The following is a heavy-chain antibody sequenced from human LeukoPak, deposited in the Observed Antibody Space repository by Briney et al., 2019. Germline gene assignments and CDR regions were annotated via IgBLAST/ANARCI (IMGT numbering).Heavy chain of an antibody. V-gene: IGHV1-69*05. Sequence: SVKVSCKASGGTFSSYAISWVRQAPGQGLEWMGGIIPIFGTANYAQKFQGRVTITTDESTSTAYMELSSLRSEDTAVYYCARGGYGSGSYPYLYYYYGMDVWGQGTTVTVSS. CDR2: IIPIFGTA. CDR1: GGTFSSYA. J-gene: IGHJ6*02. CDR3: ARGGYGSGSYPYLYYYYGMDV. D-gene: IGHD3-10*01.